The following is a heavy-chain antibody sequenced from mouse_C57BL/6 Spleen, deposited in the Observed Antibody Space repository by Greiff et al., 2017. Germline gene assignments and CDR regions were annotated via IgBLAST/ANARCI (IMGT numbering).Heavy chain of an antibody. CDR3: AKTLNWDWYFNV. J-gene: IGHJ1*03. D-gene: IGHD4-1*01. CDR1: GFTFSDYG. V-gene: IGHV5-17*01. Sequence: VLLMESGGGLVKPGGSLKLSCAASGFTFSDYGMHWVRQAPEKGLEWVAYISSGSSTISSADTVKGRFPISRDNAKNTLFLQMTSLRSEDTAMYYCAKTLNWDWYFNVWGTGPTVTVSS. CDR2: ISSGSSTI.